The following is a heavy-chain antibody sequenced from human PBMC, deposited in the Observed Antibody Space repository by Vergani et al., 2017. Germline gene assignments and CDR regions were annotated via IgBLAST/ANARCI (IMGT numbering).Heavy chain of an antibody. V-gene: IGHV3-30*04. D-gene: IGHD4-17*01. CDR3: ARRLGISGDLVDY. Sequence: QMQLVESGGGVVQPGRSLRLSCAASGFTFSSYAMHWVRQAPGKGLEWVAVISYDGSNKYYADSVKGRFTISRDNSKNTLYLQMNSLRAEDTAVYYCARRLGISGDLVDYWGQGTPVTVSS. J-gene: IGHJ4*02. CDR1: GFTFSSYA. CDR2: ISYDGSNK.